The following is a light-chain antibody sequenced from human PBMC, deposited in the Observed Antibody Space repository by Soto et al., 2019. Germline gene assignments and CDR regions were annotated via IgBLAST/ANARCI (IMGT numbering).Light chain of an antibody. CDR2: GNN. CDR3: QSYDSSLSGWV. V-gene: IGLV1-40*01. CDR1: SSNIGAGYY. J-gene: IGLJ3*02. Sequence: QSVLTQPPSVSGAQGQRVTISCTGSSSNIGAGYYVQWYQQLPGTAPQLLIYGNNNRPSGVPDRFSGSNSGTSASLAITGLQAEDEAEYYCQSYDSSLSGWVFGGGTKLTVL.